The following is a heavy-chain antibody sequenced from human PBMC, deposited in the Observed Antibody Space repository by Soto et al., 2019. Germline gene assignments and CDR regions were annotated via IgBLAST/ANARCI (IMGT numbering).Heavy chain of an antibody. CDR2: IYYSGST. V-gene: IGHV4-39*01. CDR1: GGSISSSSYY. Sequence: PSETLSLTCTVSGGSISSSSYYWGWIRQPPGKGLEWIGSIYYSGSTYYNPSLKSRVTISVDTSKNQFSLKLSSVTAADTAVYYCARHGALDYVDIVATITFPFDYWGRGTLVTVSS. CDR3: ARHGALDYVDIVATITFPFDY. J-gene: IGHJ4*02. D-gene: IGHD5-12*01.